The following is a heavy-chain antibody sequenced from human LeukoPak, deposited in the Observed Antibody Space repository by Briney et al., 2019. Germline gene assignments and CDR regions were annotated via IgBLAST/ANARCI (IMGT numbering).Heavy chain of an antibody. D-gene: IGHD6-13*01. CDR3: ARGPQYSSSWYGY. Sequence: SETLSLTCAVYGGSFSGYYWSWIRQPPGKGLEWIGEINHSGSTNYNPSLNSRVTISVDASKSQFSLKLSSVTAADTAVYYCARGPQYSSSWYGYWGQGTLVTVSS. J-gene: IGHJ4*02. CDR2: INHSGST. V-gene: IGHV4-34*01. CDR1: GGSFSGYY.